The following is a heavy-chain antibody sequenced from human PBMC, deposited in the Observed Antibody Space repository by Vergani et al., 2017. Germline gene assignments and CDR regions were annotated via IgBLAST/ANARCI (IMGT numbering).Heavy chain of an antibody. CDR2: INPSGGIT. J-gene: IGHJ6*02. D-gene: IGHD6-13*01. CDR1: GYTFTSYY. V-gene: IGHV1-46*03. Sequence: QVQLVQSGAEVKKPGASVKVSCKASGYTFTSYYMHWVRQAPGQGLEWMGIINPSGGITSYAQKFQGRVTMTRDTSTSTVYMELSSLRSEDTAVYYCAREQIAAAGTDYYYGMDVWGQGTTVTVSS. CDR3: AREQIAAAGTDYYYGMDV.